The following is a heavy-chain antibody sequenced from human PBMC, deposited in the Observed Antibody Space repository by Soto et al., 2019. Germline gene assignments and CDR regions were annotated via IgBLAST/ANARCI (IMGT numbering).Heavy chain of an antibody. V-gene: IGHV3-21*01. Sequence: EVQLVESGGGLVKPGGSLRLSCAASGFTFSSYSMNWVRQAPGKGLEWVSSISSSSSYIYYADSVKGRFTISRDNAKNSQYLQNQRLRGEDTAVYYCERDPRFGSSWYYCYCYMDVWGQGTTVTVSS. J-gene: IGHJ6*03. CDR3: ERDPRFGSSWYYCYCYMDV. D-gene: IGHD6-13*01. CDR2: ISSSSSYI. CDR1: GFTFSSYS.